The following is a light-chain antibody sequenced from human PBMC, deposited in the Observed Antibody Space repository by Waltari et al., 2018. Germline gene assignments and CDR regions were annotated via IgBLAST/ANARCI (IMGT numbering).Light chain of an antibody. J-gene: IGKJ1*01. CDR3: QHYNNWPPWT. CDR1: QSVSSD. CDR2: GAS. Sequence: EIVMTQSPATLSVSPGERATLSCRASQSVSSDLAWYQQKPGQAPRHLIYGASTRATGIPTRFSGSGSGTDFTLTISSMQSEDFAVYYCQHYNNWPPWTFGQGTKVEIK. V-gene: IGKV3-15*01.